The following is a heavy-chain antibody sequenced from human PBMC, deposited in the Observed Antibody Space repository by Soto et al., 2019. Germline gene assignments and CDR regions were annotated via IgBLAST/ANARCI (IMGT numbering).Heavy chain of an antibody. V-gene: IGHV1-69*12. Sequence: QVQLVQSGAEMKKPGSLVKVSCKASGGTFSNVAIAWVRQAPGQGLEWMGGIFPVFGTATYAQKFRGRVIIVADESTNTTYRELNSLTSEDTALYYCARAPQWSPTWYSYGLDVWGQGTSVIVSS. D-gene: IGHD2-15*01. CDR2: IFPVFGTA. CDR3: ARAPQWSPTWYSYGLDV. J-gene: IGHJ6*02. CDR1: GGTFSNVA.